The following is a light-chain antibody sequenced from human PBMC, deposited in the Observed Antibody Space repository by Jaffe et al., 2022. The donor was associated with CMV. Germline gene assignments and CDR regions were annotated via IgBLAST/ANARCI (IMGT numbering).Light chain of an antibody. V-gene: IGLV3-21*04. Sequence: SYVLTQPPSVSVAPGETARITCGGNSVGTKSVHWYQQRPGQAPVVVIYYDGDRPSGIPERFSGTNSGNTATLTINRVEGGDEADYYCQVWDSSSDHVVFGGGTTLTVL. J-gene: IGLJ3*02. CDR2: YDG. CDR1: SVGTKS. CDR3: QVWDSSSDHVV.